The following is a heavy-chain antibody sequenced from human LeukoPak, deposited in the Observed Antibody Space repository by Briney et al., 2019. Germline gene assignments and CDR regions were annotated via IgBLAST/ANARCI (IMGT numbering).Heavy chain of an antibody. CDR1: GYTFTGYH. V-gene: IGHV1-2*02. D-gene: IGHD6-19*01. Sequence: ASVNVSCKASGYTFTGYHIHWVRQAPGQGLEWMGWINPNSGGANSAQKFLGRVSMTRDTSISTVYMALTSLRSDDTAVYFCARDSGSSGWDPTSFLDYWGRGTLVTVSS. J-gene: IGHJ4*02. CDR3: ARDSGSSGWDPTSFLDY. CDR2: INPNSGGA.